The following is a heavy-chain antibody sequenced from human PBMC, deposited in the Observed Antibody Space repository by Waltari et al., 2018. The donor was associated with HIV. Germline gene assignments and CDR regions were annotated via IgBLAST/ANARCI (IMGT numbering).Heavy chain of an antibody. V-gene: IGHV3-7*01. CDR1: GFTFSNLW. CDR2: IKDDGSET. Sequence: VESGGALVQPGDSLRLSCATPGFTFSNLWMTWVRQTPGKGLEWVGNIKDDGSETYFVDSVKGRFTISRDNAKNTMFLQMDNLRVEDTAVYYCARDASYFDFWSGGYYYYGLDVWGQGTTVVVSS. CDR3: ARDASYFDFWSGGYYYYGLDV. J-gene: IGHJ6*02. D-gene: IGHD3-3*01.